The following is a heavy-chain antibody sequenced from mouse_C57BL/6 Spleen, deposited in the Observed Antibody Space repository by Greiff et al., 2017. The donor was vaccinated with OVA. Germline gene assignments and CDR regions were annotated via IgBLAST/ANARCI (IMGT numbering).Heavy chain of an antibody. Sequence: VQLVESGPGLVAPSQSLSITCTVSGFSLTSYGVDWVRQSPGKGLEWLGVIWGVGSTNYNSALKSRLSISKDNSKSQVFLKMNSLQTDDTAMYYCASGGGSSSGAWFAYWGQGTLVTVSA. CDR1: GFSLTSYG. CDR2: IWGVGST. J-gene: IGHJ3*01. D-gene: IGHD1-1*01. V-gene: IGHV2-6*01. CDR3: ASGGGSSSGAWFAY.